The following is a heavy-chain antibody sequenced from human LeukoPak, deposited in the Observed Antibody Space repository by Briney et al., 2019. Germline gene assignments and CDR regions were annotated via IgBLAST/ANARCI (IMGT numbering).Heavy chain of an antibody. CDR1: GYTFTSYD. D-gene: IGHD6-6*01. Sequence: ASVKVSCKASGYTFTSYDINWVRQTTGQGLEWMGWMNPNSGNTGYAQKFQGRVTMTRNTSISTAYMELSSLRSEDTAVYYCARGRPKRQGYYYGMDVCGQGTTVTVSS. V-gene: IGHV1-8*01. CDR2: MNPNSGNT. J-gene: IGHJ6*02. CDR3: ARGRPKRQGYYYGMDV.